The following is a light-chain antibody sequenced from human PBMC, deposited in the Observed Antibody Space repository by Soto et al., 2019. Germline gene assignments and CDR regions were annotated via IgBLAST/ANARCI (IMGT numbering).Light chain of an antibody. CDR1: QDISSW. Sequence: DIQMTQSPSSVSASVGDRVTITCRASQDISSWLAWYQHKPGKAPKLLIYAASSLQSGAQSRFRGSGSGTDFTLSISSLQPEDFATYYCQQANSFRLTFGGGTKVEIK. CDR2: AAS. V-gene: IGKV1-12*01. CDR3: QQANSFRLT. J-gene: IGKJ4*02.